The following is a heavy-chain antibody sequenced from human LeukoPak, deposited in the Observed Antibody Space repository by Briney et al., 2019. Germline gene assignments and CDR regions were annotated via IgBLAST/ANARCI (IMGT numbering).Heavy chain of an antibody. D-gene: IGHD2-21*01. CDR1: GLTFSGSW. V-gene: IGHV3-7*03. CDR2: MRPDGSES. Sequence: PGGSLRLSCAVSGLTFSGSWIAWIRQAPGKGLEWVASMRPDGSESWYVDSVKGRFTISRDSSKNTLYLQMNRLRAEDAAVYYCAKAPVTTCSGAYCYPFDYWGQGTLVTVSS. CDR3: AKAPVTTCSGAYCYPFDY. J-gene: IGHJ4*02.